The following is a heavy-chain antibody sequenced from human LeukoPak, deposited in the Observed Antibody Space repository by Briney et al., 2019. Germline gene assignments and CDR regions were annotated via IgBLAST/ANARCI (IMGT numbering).Heavy chain of an antibody. CDR3: ARDRCTNGVCYLDY. V-gene: IGHV3-33*01. D-gene: IGHD2-8*01. Sequence: GSLRLSCAASGFTFSNYGIHWVRQAPGKGLEWVAVIWYDGSNKYCADSVKGRFTISRDNSRNTLSLQMNNLRAEDTAVYYCARDRCTNGVCYLDYWGQGTLVTVSS. J-gene: IGHJ4*02. CDR1: GFTFSNYG. CDR2: IWYDGSNK.